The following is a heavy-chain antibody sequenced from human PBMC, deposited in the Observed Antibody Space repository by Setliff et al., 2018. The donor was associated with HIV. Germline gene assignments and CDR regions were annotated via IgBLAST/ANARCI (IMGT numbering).Heavy chain of an antibody. J-gene: IGHJ6*03. CDR3: ARDNYPSGSLERYYYYMDV. V-gene: IGHV1-69*05. CDR2: IIPIFGTA. D-gene: IGHD3-10*01. CDR1: GGTFSSYA. Sequence: SVKVSCKASGGTFSSYAISWVRQAPGQGLEWMGGIIPIFGTANYAQKFQGRVTITTDESTSTAYMELSSLRSEDTAVYYCARDNYPSGSLERYYYYMDVWGKGTTVTV.